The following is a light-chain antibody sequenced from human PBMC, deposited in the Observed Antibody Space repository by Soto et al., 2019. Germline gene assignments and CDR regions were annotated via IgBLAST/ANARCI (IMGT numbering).Light chain of an antibody. V-gene: IGKV3-15*01. CDR2: GAS. CDR3: QQYNGWPLT. Sequence: IMMTQSPATLSVSPGERTTLSCRASQSVSSNLAWYQQKPGQAPRLLIYGASTRATGIPARFSGSGSGTEFTLTISSLQSEDFAVYYCQQYNGWPLTFGQGTKLEIK. J-gene: IGKJ2*01. CDR1: QSVSSN.